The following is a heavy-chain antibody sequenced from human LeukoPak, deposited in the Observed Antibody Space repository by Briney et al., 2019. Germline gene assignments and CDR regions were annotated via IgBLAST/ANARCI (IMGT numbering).Heavy chain of an antibody. V-gene: IGHV4-59*01. D-gene: IGHD3-10*01. J-gene: IGHJ3*02. CDR2: SYYSGST. CDR1: SGSTSGYY. Sequence: SETLSLTCTVSSGSTSGYYWSWIRQPPGKGLEWIGYSYYSGSTSYSPSLKGRVTILVDTSKNQFSLKLTYVTPADTAVYYCARVRLGVGDAFDIWGQGTMVTVST. CDR3: ARVRLGVGDAFDI.